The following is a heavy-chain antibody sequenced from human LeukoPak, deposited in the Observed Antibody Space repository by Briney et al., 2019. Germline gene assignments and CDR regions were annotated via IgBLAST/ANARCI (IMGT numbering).Heavy chain of an antibody. J-gene: IGHJ3*02. D-gene: IGHD3-3*01. CDR3: ARRPSYDFWSGYYGVDGLDI. Sequence: GESLKISCKGSGYSFISYWIGWVRQMPRKGLEWMGIIYHGDSDTRYSPSFQGQVTISADKSISTAYLQWNSLRASDTAMYYCARRPSYDFWSGYYGVDGLDIWGQGTMVTVSS. CDR2: IYHGDSDT. V-gene: IGHV5-51*01. CDR1: GYSFISYW.